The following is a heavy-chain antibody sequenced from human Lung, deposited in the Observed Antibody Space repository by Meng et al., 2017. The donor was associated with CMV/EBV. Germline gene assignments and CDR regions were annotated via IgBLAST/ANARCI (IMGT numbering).Heavy chain of an antibody. V-gene: IGHV1-69*05. Sequence: SVKVSCKASGGTFSSYAISWVRQAPGQGLEWMGGIIPIFGTANYAQKFQGRVTITTDESTSTAYMELSSLRSEDTAVYYRARYASSGSAHNRDVWGQGTTVTVSS. CDR2: IIPIFGTA. D-gene: IGHD3-16*01. J-gene: IGHJ6*02. CDR3: ARYASSGSAHNRDV. CDR1: GGTFSSYA.